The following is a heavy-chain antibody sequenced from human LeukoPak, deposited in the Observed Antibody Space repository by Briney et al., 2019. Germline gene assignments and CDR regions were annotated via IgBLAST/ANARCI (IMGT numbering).Heavy chain of an antibody. CDR3: ASSLGIAAGSWFDP. CDR1: GGTFSSYA. Sequence: SVKVSCKASGGTFSSYAISWVRQAPGQGLEWMGRIIPILGIANYAQKFQGRVTITADKSTSTAYMELSSLRPEDTAVYYCASSLGIAAGSWFDPWGQGTLVTVSS. D-gene: IGHD6-13*01. CDR2: IIPILGIA. J-gene: IGHJ5*02. V-gene: IGHV1-69*04.